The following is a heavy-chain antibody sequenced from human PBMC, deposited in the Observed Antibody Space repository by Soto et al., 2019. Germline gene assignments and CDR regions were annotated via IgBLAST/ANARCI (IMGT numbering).Heavy chain of an antibody. D-gene: IGHD2-15*01. CDR3: ATRNLLLPTY. V-gene: IGHV1-24*01. J-gene: IGHJ4*02. CDR2: FDPEDGET. CDR1: GYTLTELS. Sequence: ASVKVSCKVSGYTLTELSMHWVRQAPGKGLEWMGGFDPEDGETIYAQKFQGRVNMIEDTSTDTAYMELSSLRSEDTAVYYCATRNLLLPTYWGQGTLVTVSS.